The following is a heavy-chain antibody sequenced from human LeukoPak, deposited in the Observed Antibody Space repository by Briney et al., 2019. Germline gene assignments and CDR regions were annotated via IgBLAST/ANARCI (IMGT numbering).Heavy chain of an antibody. Sequence: GGSLRLSCAASGFTFSSYSMNWVRQAPGKGLEWGSYICSSSSTIYYADSVKGRFTISRDNAKNSLYLQMNSLRAEDTAVYYCARETYYYDSSGYRHFDYWGQGTLVTVSS. CDR3: ARETYYYDSSGYRHFDY. J-gene: IGHJ4*02. V-gene: IGHV3-48*01. CDR1: GFTFSSYS. D-gene: IGHD3-22*01. CDR2: ICSSSSTI.